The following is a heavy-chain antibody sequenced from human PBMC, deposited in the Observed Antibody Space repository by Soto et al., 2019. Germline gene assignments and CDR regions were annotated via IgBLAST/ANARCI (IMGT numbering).Heavy chain of an antibody. CDR3: AKARSSWYYYYYGMDV. Sequence: GGPQSLSYAASGFNFVDYAMHWVRQAPGKGLEWVSGISWNSGSIGYADSVKGRFTISRDNAKNSLYLQMNSLRAEDTALYYCAKARSSWYYYYYGMDVWGQGTTVTGSS. J-gene: IGHJ6*02. V-gene: IGHV3-9*01. CDR1: GFNFVDYA. CDR2: ISWNSGSI. D-gene: IGHD6-13*01.